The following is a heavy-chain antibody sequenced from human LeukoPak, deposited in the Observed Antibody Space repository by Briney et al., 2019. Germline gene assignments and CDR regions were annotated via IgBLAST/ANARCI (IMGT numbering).Heavy chain of an antibody. CDR3: ARAGWPTPYYYYYMDV. CDR2: ISYDGSNK. Sequence: GRSLRLSCAASGFTFSTYAMHWVRQAPGKGLEWVAVISYDGSNKYYADSVKGRFTISRENSKNTLYLQMNSLRAEDTAVYYCARAGWPTPYYYYYMDVWGKGTTVTVSS. CDR1: GFTFSTYA. V-gene: IGHV3-30-3*01. J-gene: IGHJ6*03.